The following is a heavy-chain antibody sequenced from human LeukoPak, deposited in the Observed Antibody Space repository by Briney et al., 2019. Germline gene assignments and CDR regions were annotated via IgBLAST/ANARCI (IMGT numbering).Heavy chain of an antibody. D-gene: IGHD6-13*01. J-gene: IGHJ4*02. CDR2: IYHSGST. CDR3: ARVVAAALIDH. Sequence: SQTLSLTCAVSGGSISSGGYSWSWIRQPPGKGLEWIGYIYHSGSTYYNPSLKSRVTISVDRSKNQFSLKLSSVTAADTAVYYCARVVAAALIDHWGQGTLVTVSS. V-gene: IGHV4-30-2*01. CDR1: GGSISSGGYS.